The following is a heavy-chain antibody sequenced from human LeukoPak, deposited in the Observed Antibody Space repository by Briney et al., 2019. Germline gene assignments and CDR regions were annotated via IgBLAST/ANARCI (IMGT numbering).Heavy chain of an antibody. CDR2: ISSSGSTI. D-gene: IGHD6-25*01. J-gene: IGHJ4*02. CDR3: ARDRLPDDY. Sequence: GGSLRLSCAASGFTFSSYEMNWVRQAPGKGLEWVSYISSSGSTIYYADPVKGRFTISRDDAKNSLYLQMNSLRAEDTAVYCCARDRLPDDYWGQGTLVTVSS. V-gene: IGHV3-48*03. CDR1: GFTFSSYE.